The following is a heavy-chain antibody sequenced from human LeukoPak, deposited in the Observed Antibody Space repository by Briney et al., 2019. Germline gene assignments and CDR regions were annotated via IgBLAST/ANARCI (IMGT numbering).Heavy chain of an antibody. D-gene: IGHD4-23*01. J-gene: IGHJ6*03. V-gene: IGHV3-9*01. CDR2: ISWNSGSI. CDR1: GFTFDDYA. Sequence: GGSLRLSCAASGFTFDDYAMHWVRQAPGKGLEWVSGISWNSGSIGYADSEKGRFTISRDNSKNTLYLQMNSLRAEDTAVYYCAKTDSVAYYYYYMDVWGKGTTVTVSS. CDR3: AKTDSVAYYYYYMDV.